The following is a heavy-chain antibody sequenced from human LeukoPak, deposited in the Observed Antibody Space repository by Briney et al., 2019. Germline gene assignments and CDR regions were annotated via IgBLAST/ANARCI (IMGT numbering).Heavy chain of an antibody. CDR3: ARRGSGGSCPFDY. J-gene: IGHJ4*02. CDR2: INPNSGGA. V-gene: IGHV1-2*02. Sequence: ASVKVSCKASGYTFTGYYIHWVRQAPGHGLEWMGSINPNSGGANYAQKFQGRVTMTRDTSISTAYMELSRLRSDDTAVYYCARRGSGGSCPFDYWGQGTLVTVSS. D-gene: IGHD2-15*01. CDR1: GYTFTGYY.